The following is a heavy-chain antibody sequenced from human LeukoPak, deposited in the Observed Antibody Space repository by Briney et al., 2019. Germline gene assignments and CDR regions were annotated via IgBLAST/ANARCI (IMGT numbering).Heavy chain of an antibody. D-gene: IGHD1-26*01. CDR1: GGTFSSYA. J-gene: IGHJ6*02. V-gene: IGHV1-69*04. CDR3: ASSRELRDTPHADSSTNDYYYYGMDV. CDR2: IIPILGIA. Sequence: SVKLSCKASGGTFSSYAISWVRQAPGQGLEWMGRIIPILGIANYAQKFQGRVTITADKSTSTAYMELSSLRSEDTAVYYCASSRELRDTPHADSSTNDYYYYGMDVWGQGTTVTASS.